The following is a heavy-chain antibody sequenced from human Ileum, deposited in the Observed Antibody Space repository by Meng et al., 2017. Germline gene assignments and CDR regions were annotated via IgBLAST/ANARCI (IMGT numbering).Heavy chain of an antibody. Sequence: GGSLRLSCAAYGFTFSSNWMNWLRQAPGKGLEWVANIKQDGSHKNYVDSVKGRFTISRDNARNSLYLQMNSLSAEDTAVYYCARDSRGFGEVILWGQGTLVTVSS. CDR1: GFTFSSNW. CDR2: IKQDGSHK. J-gene: IGHJ4*02. D-gene: IGHD3-10*01. V-gene: IGHV3-7*01. CDR3: ARDSRGFGEVIL.